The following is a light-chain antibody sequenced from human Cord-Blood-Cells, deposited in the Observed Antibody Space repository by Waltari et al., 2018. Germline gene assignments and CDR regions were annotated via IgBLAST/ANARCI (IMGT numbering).Light chain of an antibody. CDR3: AAWDDSLRV. CDR2: RNN. J-gene: IGLJ3*02. CDR1: SSNIGSNY. V-gene: IGLV1-47*01. Sequence: QSVLTQPPSASGTPGQRATISCSGSSSNIGSNYVYWYQQRPGTAPKLLIYRNNQRPSGVPDRFSGSKSGTSASLAISGLRSEDEADYYCAAWDDSLRVFGGGTKLTVL.